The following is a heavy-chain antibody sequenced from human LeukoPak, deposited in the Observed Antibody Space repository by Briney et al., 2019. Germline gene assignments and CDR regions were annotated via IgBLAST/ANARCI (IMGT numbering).Heavy chain of an antibody. CDR2: ISGSGGST. CDR1: GFTFSSYA. D-gene: IGHD3-9*01. V-gene: IGHV3-23*01. CDR3: AKAGVLRYALFDP. J-gene: IGHJ5*02. Sequence: PGGSLRLSRAASGFTFSSYAMSWVRQAPGEGLEWVSAISGSGGSTYYADSVKGRSTISRDNSKNTLYLQMNSLRAEDTAVYYCAKAGVLRYALFDPWGQGTLVTVSS.